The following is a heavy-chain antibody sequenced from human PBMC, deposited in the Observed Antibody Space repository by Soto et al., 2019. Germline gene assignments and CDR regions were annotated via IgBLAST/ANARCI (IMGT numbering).Heavy chain of an antibody. CDR1: GFTFSSYA. D-gene: IGHD3-10*01. J-gene: IGHJ4*02. CDR2: ISGSGGST. CDR3: AKRSGSLLWFGELEYYFDY. V-gene: IGHV3-23*01. Sequence: EVQLLESGGGLVQPGGSLRLSCAASGFTFSSYAMSWVRQAPGKGLEWVSAISGSGGSTYYANSVKGRFTISRDNSKNPLYLQMNSLRAEDTAVYYCAKRSGSLLWFGELEYYFDYWGQGTLVTVSS.